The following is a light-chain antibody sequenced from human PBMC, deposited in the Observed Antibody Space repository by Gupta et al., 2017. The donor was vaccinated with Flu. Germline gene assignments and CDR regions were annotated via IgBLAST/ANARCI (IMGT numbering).Light chain of an antibody. CDR2: GSS. V-gene: IGKV3-15*01. Sequence: EIVMTQSPATLSVSPGERATLSCRASQSVRSNVAWYQQKPGQAPRFLIFGSSTRATDVPARFSGSGYGKEVTLTISSRQSEDFAVYYCQQYKNWPFVTFGRGTKVEIK. CDR3: QQYKNWPFVT. CDR1: QSVRSN. J-gene: IGKJ4*01.